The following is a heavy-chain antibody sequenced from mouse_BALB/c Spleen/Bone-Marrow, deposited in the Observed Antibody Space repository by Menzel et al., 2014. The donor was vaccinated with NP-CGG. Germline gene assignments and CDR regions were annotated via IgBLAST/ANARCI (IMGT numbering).Heavy chain of an antibody. V-gene: IGHV5-12-2*01. D-gene: IGHD2-3*01. CDR2: ISNGGGST. CDR3: ARQSCDGFDY. J-gene: IGHJ3*01. Sequence: EVKLVESGGNLVQPGGSLKLSCAAPGFTFSSYTMSWVRQTPEKRLEWVAYISNGGGSTYYPDTVKGRFTISRDNATNTLYQQMSSLKSEETAVYYYARQSCDGFDYWGQGTLVTVSS. CDR1: GFTFSSYT.